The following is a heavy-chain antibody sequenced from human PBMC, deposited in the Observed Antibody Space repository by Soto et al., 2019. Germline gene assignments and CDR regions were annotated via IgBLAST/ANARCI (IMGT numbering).Heavy chain of an antibody. CDR3: ARDGVDTSSFSYYGMDV. J-gene: IGHJ6*02. D-gene: IGHD2-2*01. V-gene: IGHV4-31*03. CDR2: IYYTGNT. Sequence: SETLSLTCTVSGGSISSGDYYWSWIRQHPGRGLEWIGYIYYTGNTYYNPSLKSRVTMSVDTSKNQFSLQLNSVTAADTAVYYCARDGVDTSSFSYYGMDVWGQGTTVTVSS. CDR1: GGSISSGDYY.